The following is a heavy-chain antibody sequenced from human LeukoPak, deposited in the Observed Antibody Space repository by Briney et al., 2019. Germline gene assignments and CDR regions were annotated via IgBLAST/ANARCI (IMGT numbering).Heavy chain of an antibody. J-gene: IGHJ4*02. CDR1: GYTFTSYD. Sequence: ASVKVSCKASGYTFTSYDINWVRQATGQGLEWMGWMNPNSGNTGYAQKFHGRVTITRNTSISTAYMELSRLRSDDTAVYYCARDRVYCSGGSCYSREREYYFDYWGQGTLVTVSS. V-gene: IGHV1-8*01. CDR2: MNPNSGNT. CDR3: ARDRVYCSGGSCYSREREYYFDY. D-gene: IGHD2-15*01.